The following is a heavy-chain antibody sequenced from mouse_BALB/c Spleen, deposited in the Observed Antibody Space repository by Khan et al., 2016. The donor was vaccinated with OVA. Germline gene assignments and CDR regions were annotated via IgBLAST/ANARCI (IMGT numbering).Heavy chain of an antibody. CDR3: ARGGYGGFAY. Sequence: QVQLKESGAELVKPGTSVKLSCKASGYTFTSYDINWVRQRPEQGLDWIGWIFPGDGSTKYNEKFKGKATLTKEKSSSTAYRQLSRLTSEDSAVYFGARGGYGGFAYWGQVTLVTVSA. CDR2: IFPGDGST. J-gene: IGHJ3*01. V-gene: IGHV1-85*01. CDR1: GYTFTSYD. D-gene: IGHD2-14*01.